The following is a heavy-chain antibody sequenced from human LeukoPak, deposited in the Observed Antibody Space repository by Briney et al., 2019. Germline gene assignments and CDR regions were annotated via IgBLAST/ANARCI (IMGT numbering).Heavy chain of an antibody. CDR2: IYYSGST. CDR3: ARDLSYSSGWYRGWFDP. CDR1: GGFISSGGYY. Sequence: SQTLSLTCTVSGGFISSGGYYWSWIRQHPGKGLEWIGYIYYSGSTYYNPSLKSRVTISVDTSKNQFSLKLSSVTAADTAVYYCARDLSYSSGWYRGWFDPWGQGTLVTVSS. V-gene: IGHV4-31*03. D-gene: IGHD6-19*01. J-gene: IGHJ5*02.